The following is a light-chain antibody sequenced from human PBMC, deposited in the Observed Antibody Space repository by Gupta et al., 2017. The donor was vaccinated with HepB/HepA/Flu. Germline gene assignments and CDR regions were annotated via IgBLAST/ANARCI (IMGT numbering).Light chain of an antibody. J-gene: IGKJ4*01. CDR2: GIS. Sequence: DIVMTESPFTQSVSLGETATLYCRQSQSSSSNFAWYQQRPGQAPRLRVYGISTRASGIPARVSGSGSGAEFTLSSSKPEAADSELYYCQQNNNSPVSFGGGTKVEIK. CDR3: QQNNNSPVS. CDR1: QSSSSN. V-gene: IGKV3-15*01.